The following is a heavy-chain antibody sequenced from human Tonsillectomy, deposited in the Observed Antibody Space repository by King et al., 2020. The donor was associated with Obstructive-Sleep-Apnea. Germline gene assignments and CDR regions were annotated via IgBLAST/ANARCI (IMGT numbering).Heavy chain of an antibody. CDR2: IDPNDSYA. V-gene: IGHV5-10-1*03. Sequence: DVQLVESGAEVKKPGESLRISCEGSGYSFTRYWINWVRQMPGKGLEWMGRIDPNDSYAKYSPSFQGHVTMSADKSISTAFLQWSSLKASDTAMYYCARGYRLFDYWGQGTLVTVSS. CDR3: ARGYRLFDY. D-gene: IGHD3-16*02. J-gene: IGHJ4*02. CDR1: GYSFTRYW.